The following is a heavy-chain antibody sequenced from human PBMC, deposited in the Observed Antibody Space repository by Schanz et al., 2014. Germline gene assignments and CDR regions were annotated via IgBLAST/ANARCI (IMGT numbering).Heavy chain of an antibody. V-gene: IGHV3-11*01. CDR2: ISRDGTTS. D-gene: IGHD7-27*01. CDR1: GFIFNDYY. CDR3: ARENLNWEAFDI. Sequence: QVQLVESGGGLVKPGGSLRLSCAASGFIFNDYYMNWIRQAPGKGLEWLSYISRDGTTSYYADSVKGRFTISRDNAKNSLYLEMTSLGGEDTAVYYCARENLNWEAFDIWGQGTVVTVSS. J-gene: IGHJ3*02.